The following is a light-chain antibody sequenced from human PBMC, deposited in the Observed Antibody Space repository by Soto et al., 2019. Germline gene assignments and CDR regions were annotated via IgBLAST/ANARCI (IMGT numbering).Light chain of an antibody. CDR1: SSDVGGYNY. Sequence: QSVLTQPPSASGSPGQSVTISCTGTSSDVGGYNYVSWYQQHPGKAPKLMIYEVSKRPSGVPDRFSGSKSGNTASLTVSGLQAEDEADYYCSSYAGSSSFRVLFGGGTQLTVL. CDR2: EVS. CDR3: SSYAGSSSFRVL. J-gene: IGLJ2*01. V-gene: IGLV2-8*01.